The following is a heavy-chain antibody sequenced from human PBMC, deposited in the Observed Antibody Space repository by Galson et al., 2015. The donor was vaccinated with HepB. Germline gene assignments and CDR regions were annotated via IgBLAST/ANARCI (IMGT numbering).Heavy chain of an antibody. CDR1: GDSVSSNSAS. CDR3: SRGVLTWTGYDYGSFFDY. J-gene: IGHJ4*02. Sequence: CAISGDSVSSNSASWNWIRQSPSRGLEWLGMTYYRSKWYYDYAVSVKSRVSINPDTSKNQFSLQLNSVTPEDTAVYYCSRGVLTWTGYDYGSFFDYWGQGSQVTVSS. V-gene: IGHV6-1*01. CDR2: TYYRSKWYY. D-gene: IGHD5-12*01.